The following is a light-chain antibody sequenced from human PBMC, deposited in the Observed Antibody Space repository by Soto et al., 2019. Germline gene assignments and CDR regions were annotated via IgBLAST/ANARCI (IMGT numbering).Light chain of an antibody. J-gene: IGKJ4*01. CDR3: QQYNDWPPLT. CDR2: DAS. CDR1: QSIRTN. Sequence: EIMMTQSPATVSVSPGERATLSCRASQSIRTNVAGYQQKPGQALRLLIYDASTRATGLSSRFIGSGSGTEFTLTLGSLQSEDVAIYYCQQYNDWPPLTCGGGTRLEI. V-gene: IGKV3-15*01.